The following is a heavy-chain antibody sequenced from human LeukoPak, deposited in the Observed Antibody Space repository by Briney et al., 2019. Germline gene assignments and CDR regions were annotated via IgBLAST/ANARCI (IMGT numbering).Heavy chain of an antibody. J-gene: IGHJ5*02. Sequence: ASVKVSCKASGYNFNDFGISWVRQAPGQGLEWMGWISAYNGNRNYAQKIQDRVTMTTDTSTSTAYMELRSLRSEDTAVYYCATGSPLMPGGNWFDPWGQGTLVTVSS. V-gene: IGHV1-18*01. CDR1: GYNFNDFG. D-gene: IGHD2-2*01. CDR3: ATGSPLMPGGNWFDP. CDR2: ISAYNGNR.